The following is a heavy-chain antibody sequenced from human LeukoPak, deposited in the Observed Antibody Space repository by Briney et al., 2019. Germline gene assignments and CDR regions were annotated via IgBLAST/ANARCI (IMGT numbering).Heavy chain of an antibody. Sequence: GASVKVSCKASGYTFTSYGISWVRQAPGQGLEWMGWINAYNGNTNYAQKLQGRVTMTTDTSTSTAYMELRSLRSDDTAVYYCARVRAYYDILTGYYYFDYWGQGTLVTVS. V-gene: IGHV1-18*01. CDR3: ARVRAYYDILTGYYYFDY. D-gene: IGHD3-9*01. CDR2: INAYNGNT. J-gene: IGHJ4*02. CDR1: GYTFTSYG.